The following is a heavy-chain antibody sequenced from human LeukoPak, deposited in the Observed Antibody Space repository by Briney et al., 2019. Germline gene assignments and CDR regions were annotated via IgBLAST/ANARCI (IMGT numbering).Heavy chain of an antibody. Sequence: PGGSLRLSCAASGFTFDDYAMHWVRQAPGKGLEWVSGISWDSGSIGYADSVKGRFTISRDNAKNSLYLQMNSLRAEDMALYYCAKVRGAFTMILDFDYWGQGTLVTVSS. CDR3: AKVRGAFTMILDFDY. V-gene: IGHV3-9*03. CDR1: GFTFDDYA. D-gene: IGHD3-22*01. CDR2: ISWDSGSI. J-gene: IGHJ4*02.